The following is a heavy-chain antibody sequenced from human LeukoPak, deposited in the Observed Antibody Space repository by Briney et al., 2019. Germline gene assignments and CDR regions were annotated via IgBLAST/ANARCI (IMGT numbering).Heavy chain of an antibody. CDR3: ARRTTHGANWFDP. CDR2: MNPNSGNT. J-gene: IGHJ5*02. Sequence: ASVKVSCKASGYTFTSYDINWVRQATGQGLEWMGWMNPNSGNTGYAQKFQGRVTNTRNTSISTAYMELSSLRSEDTGVYYCARRTTHGANWFDPWGQGTLVTVSS. D-gene: IGHD4-11*01. CDR1: GYTFTSYD. V-gene: IGHV1-8*03.